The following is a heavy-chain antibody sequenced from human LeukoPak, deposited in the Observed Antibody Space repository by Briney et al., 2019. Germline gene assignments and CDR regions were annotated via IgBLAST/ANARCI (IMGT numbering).Heavy chain of an antibody. CDR3: ASYSSSGWFDP. D-gene: IGHD6-6*01. CDR2: ISAYNGNT. V-gene: IGHV1-18*01. CDR1: GYTFTSYG. Sequence: ASVKVSCKAPGYTFTSYGISWVRQAPGQGLEWMGWISAYNGNTNYAQKLQGRVTMTTDTSTSTAYMELRSLRSDDTAVYYCASYSSSGWFDPWGQGTLVTVSS. J-gene: IGHJ5*02.